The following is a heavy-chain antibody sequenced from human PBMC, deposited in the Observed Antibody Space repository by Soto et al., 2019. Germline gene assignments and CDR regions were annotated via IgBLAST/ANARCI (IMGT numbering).Heavy chain of an antibody. CDR2: VSNDGSVK. CDR3: VKDYLRGSNTFDV. CDR1: GFSFNAYA. V-gene: IGHV3-30*18. Sequence: EDSGGGLVQPGRSLRLSCVGSGFSFNAYAIHWVRHLPGKGLQWVAQVSNDGSVKKYADSVQGRFIIIRDNSKNAVYLLMNSLRSDDTGLYYCVKDYLRGSNTFDVWGRGTGVTVS. J-gene: IGHJ3*01. D-gene: IGHD3-10*01.